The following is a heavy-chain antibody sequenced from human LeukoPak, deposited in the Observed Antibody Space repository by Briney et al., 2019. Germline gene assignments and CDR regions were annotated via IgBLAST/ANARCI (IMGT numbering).Heavy chain of an antibody. D-gene: IGHD6-19*01. CDR1: GFTFSFYE. Sequence: GGSLRLSCAASGFTFSFYEMNWVRQAPGKGLEWVSYISSSSSTIYYADSVKGRFTISRDNAKNSLYLQMNSLRDEDTAVYYCARDLPPGSSGWYLGYWGQGTLVTVSS. CDR3: ARDLPPGSSGWYLGY. CDR2: ISSSSSTI. J-gene: IGHJ4*02. V-gene: IGHV3-48*03.